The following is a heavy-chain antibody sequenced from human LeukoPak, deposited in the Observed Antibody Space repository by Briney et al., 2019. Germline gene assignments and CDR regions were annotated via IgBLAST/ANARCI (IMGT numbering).Heavy chain of an antibody. J-gene: IGHJ5*01. D-gene: IGHD5-12*01. CDR1: GFAYSSYT. CDR2: ISSGSVSL. V-gene: IGHV3-21*01. CDR3: ARRGYSGSDPPDS. Sequence: GGYLRLSCAASGFAYSSYTMNWVRQAPGKGLEWVSSISSGSVSLYYADSVKGRFTISRDNAKNSLYLQMDSLRAEDTAVYYCARRGYSGSDPPDSWGQGTLVTVSS.